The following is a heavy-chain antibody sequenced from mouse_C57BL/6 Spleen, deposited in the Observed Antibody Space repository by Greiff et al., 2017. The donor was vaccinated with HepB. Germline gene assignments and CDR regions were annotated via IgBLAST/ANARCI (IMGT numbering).Heavy chain of an antibody. J-gene: IGHJ2*01. CDR3: ARDGPTTTNFDY. Sequence: EVQGVESGGGLVKPGGSLKLSCAASGFTFSSYAMSWVRQTPEKRLEWVATISDGGSYTYYPDNVKGRFTISRDNAKNNLYLQMSHLKSEDTAMYYCARDGPTTTNFDYWGQGTTLTVSS. D-gene: IGHD2-10*01. CDR1: GFTFSSYA. CDR2: ISDGGSYT. V-gene: IGHV5-4*01.